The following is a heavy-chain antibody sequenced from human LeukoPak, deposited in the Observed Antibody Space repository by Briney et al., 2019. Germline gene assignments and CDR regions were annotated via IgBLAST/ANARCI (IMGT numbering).Heavy chain of an antibody. CDR1: GGSFSGYY. D-gene: IGHD3-3*01. CDR2: INHSGST. V-gene: IGHV4-34*01. CDR3: ARGPSHYDFWSGYYMGWFDP. Sequence: SETLSLTCAVYGGSFSGYYWSWIRQPPGKGREWIGEINHSGSTNYNPSLKSRVTISVDTSKNQFSLKLSSVTAADTAVYYCARGPSHYDFWSGYYMGWFDPWGQGTLVTVSS. J-gene: IGHJ5*02.